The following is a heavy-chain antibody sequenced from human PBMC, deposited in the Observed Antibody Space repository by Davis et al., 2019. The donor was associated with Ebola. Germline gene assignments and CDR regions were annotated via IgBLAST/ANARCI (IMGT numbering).Heavy chain of an antibody. J-gene: IGHJ3*02. CDR1: GGSFSGYY. CDR3: TSSGWYGYAFDI. CDR2: INHSGST. V-gene: IGHV4-34*01. D-gene: IGHD6-19*01. Sequence: SQTLSLTCAVYGGSFSGYYWSWIRQPPGKGLEWIGEINHSGSTNYNPSLKSRVTISVDTSKNQFSLKLSSVTAADTAVYYCTSSGWYGYAFDIWGQGTMVTVPS.